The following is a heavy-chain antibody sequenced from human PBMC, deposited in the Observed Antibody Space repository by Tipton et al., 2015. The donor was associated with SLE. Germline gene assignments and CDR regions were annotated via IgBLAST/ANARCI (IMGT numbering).Heavy chain of an antibody. Sequence: QSGAEVKKPGSSVKVSCKASRGTFSSYTISWVRQAPGQGLEWMGRINPNSGGTEYGQNFQGRVTMTTDTSVSTAHMELSRLTSDDTAVYYCAREGPEGYWGLGTLVTVSS. CDR3: AREGPEGY. CDR1: RGTFSSYT. J-gene: IGHJ4*02. CDR2: INPNSGGT. V-gene: IGHV1-2*06.